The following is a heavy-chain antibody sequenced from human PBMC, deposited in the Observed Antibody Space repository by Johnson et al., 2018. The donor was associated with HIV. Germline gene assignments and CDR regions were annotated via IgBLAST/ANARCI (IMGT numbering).Heavy chain of an antibody. CDR3: ARDRSRQIILTSDAFDI. Sequence: QVQLVESGGGVVQPGRSLRLSCAASGFTFSSYAMHWVRQAPGKGLEWVAVISYDGSNKYYADSVKGRFTISRDNSKNTLYLQMNSRRAEDKPVYYCARDRSRQIILTSDAFDIGGRGTMVTVSS. CDR1: GFTFSSYA. V-gene: IGHV3-30*04. J-gene: IGHJ3*02. CDR2: ISYDGSNK. D-gene: IGHD3-3*01.